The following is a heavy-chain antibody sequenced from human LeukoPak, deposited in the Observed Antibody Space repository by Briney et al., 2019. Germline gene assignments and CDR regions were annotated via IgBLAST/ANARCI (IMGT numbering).Heavy chain of an antibody. D-gene: IGHD3-9*01. CDR3: ARDRYDILTGYTPISDY. Sequence: SVKVSCKASGGTFSSYAISWVRQAPGQGLEWMGRIVPILGIANYARKFQGRVTITADKSTSTACMELSSLRSEDTAVYYCARDRYDILTGYTPISDYWGQGTLVTVSS. CDR1: GGTFSSYA. V-gene: IGHV1-69*04. CDR2: IVPILGIA. J-gene: IGHJ4*02.